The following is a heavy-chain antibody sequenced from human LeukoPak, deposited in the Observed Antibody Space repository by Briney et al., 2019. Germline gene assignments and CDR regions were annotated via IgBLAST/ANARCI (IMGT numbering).Heavy chain of an antibody. D-gene: IGHD6-13*01. CDR1: GFTFSSYA. V-gene: IGHV3-21*01. Sequence: PGGSLRLSCAASGFTFSSYAMSWARQAPGRGLEWVSCISSSSSLIFYSDSVRGRFTISRDNAKNLLYLHMNSLRVEDTAVYYCAKVDRGDYSSSPVPYYNYYMNVWGKGTTVTVSS. CDR3: AKVDRGDYSSSPVPYYNYYMNV. CDR2: ISSSSSLI. J-gene: IGHJ6*03.